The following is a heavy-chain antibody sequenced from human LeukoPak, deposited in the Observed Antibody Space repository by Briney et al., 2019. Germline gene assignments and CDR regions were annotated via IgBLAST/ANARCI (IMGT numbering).Heavy chain of an antibody. CDR3: ARGVLAILAAAGTGWFDP. D-gene: IGHD6-13*01. CDR2: IKQDGSEK. J-gene: IGHJ5*02. CDR1: GFTFSSYW. Sequence: GGSLRLSCAASGFTFSSYWMSWVRQAPGKGLEWVANIKQDGSEKYYVDSVKGRFTISRDNAKNSLYLQMNSLRAEDTAVHYCARGVLAILAAAGTGWFDPWGQGTLVTVSS. V-gene: IGHV3-7*03.